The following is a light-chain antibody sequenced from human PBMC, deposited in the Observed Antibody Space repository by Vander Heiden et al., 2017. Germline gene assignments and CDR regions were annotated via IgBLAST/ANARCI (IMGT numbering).Light chain of an antibody. CDR3: QQRSDWPPVT. CDR2: DAS. J-gene: IGKJ5*01. CDR1: QSVATY. Sequence: EIVLTQSPATLSLSPGDRATLSCRASQSVATYLAWYQQKPGQAPGLLIHDASYRATGSPARFSGRGSGTDFTLTISSLEPEDFAVYYCQQRSDWPPVTFGQGTRLEIK. V-gene: IGKV3-11*01.